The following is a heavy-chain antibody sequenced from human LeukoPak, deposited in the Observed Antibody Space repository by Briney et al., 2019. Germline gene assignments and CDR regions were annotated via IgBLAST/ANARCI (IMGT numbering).Heavy chain of an antibody. CDR2: IYYSGST. J-gene: IGHJ6*02. CDR1: GGSISSYY. Sequence: SETLSLTCTVSGGSISSYYWSWIRQPPGKGLEWIGYIYYSGSTNYNSSLKSRVTISVDTSKNQFSLKLSSVTAADTAVYYCARHNDYYVVGGMDVWGQGTTVTVSS. D-gene: IGHD3-10*02. CDR3: ARHNDYYVVGGMDV. V-gene: IGHV4-59*08.